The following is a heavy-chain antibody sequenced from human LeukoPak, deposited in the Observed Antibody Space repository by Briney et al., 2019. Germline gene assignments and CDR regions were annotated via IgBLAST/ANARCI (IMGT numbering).Heavy chain of an antibody. V-gene: IGHV1-8*01. CDR1: GYTFTSSYD. J-gene: IGHJ5*02. CDR2: MNPYSGIT. D-gene: IGHD4-17*01. Sequence: ASVKVSCKASGYTFTSSYDINWVRQAPGQGLEWMGWMNPYSGITGYPQKFQGRVTMTRDTSISTAYMELSRLRSDDTAVYYCARGLYGDRNWFDPWGQGTLVTVSS. CDR3: ARGLYGDRNWFDP.